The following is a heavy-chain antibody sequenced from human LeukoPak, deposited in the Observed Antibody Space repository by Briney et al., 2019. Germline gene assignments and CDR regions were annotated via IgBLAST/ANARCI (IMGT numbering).Heavy chain of an antibody. Sequence: GGSLRLSCAASGFTFSSYGMHWVRQAPGKGLEWVAVISYDGSNKYYADSVKGRFTISRDNSKNTLYLQMNSLRAEDTAVYYCAKGGASVAAFDYWGQGTLVTVSS. CDR3: AKGGASVAAFDY. V-gene: IGHV3-30*18. D-gene: IGHD2-2*01. CDR1: GFTFSSYG. CDR2: ISYDGSNK. J-gene: IGHJ4*02.